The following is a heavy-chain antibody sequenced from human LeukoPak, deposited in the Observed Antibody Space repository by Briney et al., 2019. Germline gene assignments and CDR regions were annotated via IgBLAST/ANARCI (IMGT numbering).Heavy chain of an antibody. J-gene: IGHJ4*02. D-gene: IGHD3-16*02. Sequence: SETLSLTCTVSAGSITSGSYYWSWIRQHPGRGLEWIGYIYYGGRTYYNPSLKSRVTISVDTSKNQFSLKLSSATAADTAVYYCARISLELSFDYWGQGTLVTVSS. CDR2: IYYGGRT. CDR3: ARISLELSFDY. V-gene: IGHV4-31*03. CDR1: AGSITSGSYY.